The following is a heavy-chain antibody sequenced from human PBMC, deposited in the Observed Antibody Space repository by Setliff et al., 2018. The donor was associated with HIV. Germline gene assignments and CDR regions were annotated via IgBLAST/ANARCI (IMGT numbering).Heavy chain of an antibody. D-gene: IGHD2-15*01. J-gene: IGHJ5*02. CDR1: RFSFSTFW. CDR3: VRSRVKVDWFDP. Sequence: GGSLRLSCATSRFSFSTFWMTWVRQAPGKGLEWIANINEDGNKKYHAGSVWGRFIISRDNAKKTLYLQLNSLRAEDTAVYYCVRSRVKVDWFDPWGQGTLVTVSS. CDR2: INEDGNKK. V-gene: IGHV3-7*03.